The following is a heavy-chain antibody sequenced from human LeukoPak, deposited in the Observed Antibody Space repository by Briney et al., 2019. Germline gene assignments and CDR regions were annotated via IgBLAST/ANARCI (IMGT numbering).Heavy chain of an antibody. J-gene: IGHJ6*02. CDR3: ARSESHCSSTSCYAGGNYYYYGMDV. Sequence: GGSLRLSCAASGFTFSSYEMNWVRQAPGKRLEWVSYISSSGSTIYYADSVKGRFTISRDNAKNSLYLQMNSLRAEDTAVYYCARSESHCSSTSCYAGGNYYYYGMDVWGQGTTVTVSS. V-gene: IGHV3-48*03. D-gene: IGHD2-2*01. CDR2: ISSSGSTI. CDR1: GFTFSSYE.